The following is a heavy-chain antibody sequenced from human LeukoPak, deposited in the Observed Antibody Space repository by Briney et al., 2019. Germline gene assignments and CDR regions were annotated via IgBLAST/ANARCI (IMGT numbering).Heavy chain of an antibody. Sequence: ASVKVSSKASGYTFRTYDVAWVRQAPGQGLEWMGWMNPNSGNTGYAQKFKGRVTMTSDASIGSAYMELSSLRSEDTAVYFCARAVRIQLLLEYWGHGTLITVSS. D-gene: IGHD2-2*01. CDR1: GYTFRTYD. CDR3: ARAVRIQLLLEY. V-gene: IGHV1-8*01. J-gene: IGHJ4*01. CDR2: MNPNSGNT.